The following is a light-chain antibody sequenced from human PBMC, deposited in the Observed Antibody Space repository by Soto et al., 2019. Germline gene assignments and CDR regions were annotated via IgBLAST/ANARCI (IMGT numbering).Light chain of an antibody. CDR2: DVS. Sequence: QSALTQPRSVSGSPGQSVTISCTGTNSDVGGYNYVSWYQQHPGKAPKVMIYDVSRRPSEVPDRFSGSKSGNTASLTISGLQAEDEADDYCCSYAGSYSFWVFGGGTKLTVL. CDR3: CSYAGSYSFWV. J-gene: IGLJ3*02. CDR1: NSDVGGYNY. V-gene: IGLV2-11*01.